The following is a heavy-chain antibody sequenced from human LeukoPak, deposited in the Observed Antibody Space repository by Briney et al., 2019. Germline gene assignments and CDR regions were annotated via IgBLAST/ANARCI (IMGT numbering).Heavy chain of an antibody. CDR2: ISSSSSTI. V-gene: IGHV3-48*01. CDR3: AGSVFDY. CDR1: GFTFSNFG. D-gene: IGHD2-8*01. J-gene: IGHJ4*02. Sequence: GGSLRLSCAASGFTFSNFGMNWVRQAPGKGLEWVSYISSSSSTIYYADSVKGRFTISRDNAKDSLYLQMNSLRAEDTAVYYCAGSVFDYWGQGTLVTVSS.